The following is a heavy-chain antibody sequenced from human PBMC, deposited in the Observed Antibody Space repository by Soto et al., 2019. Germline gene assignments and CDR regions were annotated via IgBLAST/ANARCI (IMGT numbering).Heavy chain of an antibody. CDR1: GGSISSYY. D-gene: IGHD6-19*01. J-gene: IGHJ3*02. Sequence: QVQLQESGPGLVKPSETLSLTCTVSGGSISSYYWSWIRQPPGKGLEWIGYIYYSGSTNYNPSLKRRVTISVDTSKNQFSLKLSSVTAADTAVYYCASHRYSPYSSGWLHAFDIWGQGTMVTVSS. V-gene: IGHV4-59*08. CDR3: ASHRYSPYSSGWLHAFDI. CDR2: IYYSGST.